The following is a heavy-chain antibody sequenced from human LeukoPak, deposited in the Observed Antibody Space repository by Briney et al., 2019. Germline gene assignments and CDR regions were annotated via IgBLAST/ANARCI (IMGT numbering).Heavy chain of an antibody. V-gene: IGHV1-24*01. CDR2: FDPEDGET. D-gene: IGHD5-24*01. CDR1: GCTLTELS. Sequence: RASVKVSCKVSGCTLTELSMHWVRQAPGKGLEWMGGFDPEDGETIYAQKFQGRVTMTEDTSTDTAYMELSSLRAEDTAVYYCAKSDCSSDGCKLLNYWGQGTLVTVSS. J-gene: IGHJ4*02. CDR3: AKSDCSSDGCKLLNY.